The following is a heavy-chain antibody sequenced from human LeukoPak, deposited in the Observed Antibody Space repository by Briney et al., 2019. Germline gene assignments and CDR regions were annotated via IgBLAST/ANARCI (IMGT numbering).Heavy chain of an antibody. CDR1: GFTFSTYA. J-gene: IGHJ3*02. Sequence: PGGSLRLSCAASGFTFSTYAMSWVRQAPGKGLEWVSGIKSSGTDTYYADSVKGRFTISRDNSKNTLYLQMNSLRAEDTAVYYCAKTVVPAAIGAFDIWGQGTTVTVSS. CDR3: AKTVVPAAIGAFDI. CDR2: IKSSGTDT. V-gene: IGHV3-23*01. D-gene: IGHD2-2*01.